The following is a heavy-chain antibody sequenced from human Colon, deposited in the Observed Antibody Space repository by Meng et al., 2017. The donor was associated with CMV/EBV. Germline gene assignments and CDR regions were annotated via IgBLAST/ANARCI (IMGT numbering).Heavy chain of an antibody. V-gene: IGHV3-23*01. CDR3: VKNRNSGDACPGSH. D-gene: IGHD4-17*01. CDR1: GFTFDAYA. Sequence: EVHLLESXXGLVKPGGSLSVSCAASGFTFDAYAMTWVRQAPGKGLEWVSAIIGNGDITYYAQSVRGRFTISRDNSRNTLYLQMHSLRAEDTALYYCVKNRNSGDACPGSHWGQGILVTVSS. J-gene: IGHJ4*02. CDR2: IIGNGDIT.